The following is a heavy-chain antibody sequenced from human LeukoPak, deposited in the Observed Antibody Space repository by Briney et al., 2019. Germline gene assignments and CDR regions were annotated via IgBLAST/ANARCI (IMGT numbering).Heavy chain of an antibody. Sequence: GGSLRLSCAASGFTFSSHWMSWVRQAPGKGLEWVANINQYGSERNYVDSVKGRFTISRDNAKSSLYLQMISLRAEDTAIYYCARDHVVDGLVFDYWGQGTLVTVSS. D-gene: IGHD2-15*01. CDR3: ARDHVVDGLVFDY. V-gene: IGHV3-7*01. J-gene: IGHJ4*02. CDR2: INQYGSER. CDR1: GFTFSSHW.